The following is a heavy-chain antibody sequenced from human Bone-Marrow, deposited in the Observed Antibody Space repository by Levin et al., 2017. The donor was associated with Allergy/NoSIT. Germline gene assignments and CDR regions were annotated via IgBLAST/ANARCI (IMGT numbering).Heavy chain of an antibody. Sequence: PGGSLRLSCAASGLIFSRYTMCWVRQAPGKGLEWVSLISGTGGTTHYADSVKGRFTISRDNSKNTVYLQMNSLRAEDTAVYFCAKESPNCGSDCYSLMDYWGQGSLVTVS. D-gene: IGHD2-21*02. CDR3: AKESPNCGSDCYSLMDY. J-gene: IGHJ4*02. CDR1: GLIFSRYT. CDR2: ISGTGGTT. V-gene: IGHV3-23*01.